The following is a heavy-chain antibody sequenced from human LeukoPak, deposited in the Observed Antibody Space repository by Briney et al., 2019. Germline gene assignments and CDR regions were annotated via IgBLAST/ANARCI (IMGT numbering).Heavy chain of an antibody. Sequence: GASVKVSCKASGYTFTGYYMHWVRPAPGQGLEWMGWINPNSGGTNYAQKFQGRVTMTRDTSISTAYMELSRLRSDDTAVYYCARGGCRIPLVGTSCLFDYWGQGTLVTVSS. J-gene: IGHJ4*02. CDR3: ARGGCRIPLVGTSCLFDY. CDR1: GYTFTGYY. V-gene: IGHV1-2*02. CDR2: INPNSGGT. D-gene: IGHD2-2*01.